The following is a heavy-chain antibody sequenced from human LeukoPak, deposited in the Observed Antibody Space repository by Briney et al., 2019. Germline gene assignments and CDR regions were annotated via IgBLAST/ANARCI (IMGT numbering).Heavy chain of an antibody. CDR2: INPSGGST. D-gene: IGHD2-2*01. CDR3: AAVSNTRYYYYYMDV. V-gene: IGHV1-46*03. J-gene: IGHJ6*03. Sequence: ASVKVSCKASGYTFTSYYMHWVRQAPGQGLEWMGIINPSGGSTSYAQKFQGRVTMTRDTSTSTVYMELSSLRPEDTAVYYCAAVSNTRYYYYYMDVWGKGTTVTVSS. CDR1: GYTFTSYY.